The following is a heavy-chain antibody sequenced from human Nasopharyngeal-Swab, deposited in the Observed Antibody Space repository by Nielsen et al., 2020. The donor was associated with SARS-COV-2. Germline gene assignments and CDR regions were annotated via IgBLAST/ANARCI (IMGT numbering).Heavy chain of an antibody. D-gene: IGHD2-15*01. J-gene: IGHJ1*01. CDR1: GFTFDDYA. CDR2: ISWNSGSI. V-gene: IGHV3-9*01. Sequence: GGSLRLSCAASGFTFDDYAMHWVRQAPGKGLEWVSGISWNSGSIGYADSVKGRFTISRDNAKNSLYLQMNSLRAEDTALYYCAKLWGYCSGGSCYDAEYFQHWGQGTLVTVSS. CDR3: AKLWGYCSGGSCYDAEYFQH.